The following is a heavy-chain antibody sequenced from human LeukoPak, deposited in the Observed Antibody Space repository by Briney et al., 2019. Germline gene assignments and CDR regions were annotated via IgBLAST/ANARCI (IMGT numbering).Heavy chain of an antibody. CDR3: ARDVEKPYYFDY. V-gene: IGHV1-69*04. D-gene: IGHD2-21*01. Sequence: SVKVSCKASGGTFSSYAVSWVRQAPGQGLEWMGRIIPILGIANYAQKFQGRVTITADKSTSTAYMELSSLRSEDTAVYYCARDVEKPYYFDYWGQGTLVTVSS. CDR2: IIPILGIA. CDR1: GGTFSSYA. J-gene: IGHJ4*02.